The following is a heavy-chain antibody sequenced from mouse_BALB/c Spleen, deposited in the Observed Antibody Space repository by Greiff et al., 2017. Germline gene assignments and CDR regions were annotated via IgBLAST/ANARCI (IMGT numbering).Heavy chain of an antibody. Sequence: EVKLVESGGGLVKPGGSLKLSCAASGFTFSDYYMYWVRQTPEKRLEWVATISDGGSYTYYPDSVKGRFTISRDNAKNNLYLQMSSLKSEDTAMYYCARFITTNYAMDYWGQGTSVTVSS. D-gene: IGHD1-1*01. V-gene: IGHV5-4*02. CDR2: ISDGGSYT. CDR3: ARFITTNYAMDY. J-gene: IGHJ4*01. CDR1: GFTFSDYY.